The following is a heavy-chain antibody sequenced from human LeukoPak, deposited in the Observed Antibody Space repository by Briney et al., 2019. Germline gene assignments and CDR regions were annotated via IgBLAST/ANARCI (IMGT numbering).Heavy chain of an antibody. CDR2: TYYRSKWYN. CDR1: GDSVSSNSAA. CDR3: ARGRPRLTYYYGSGSYLDY. J-gene: IGHJ4*02. V-gene: IGHV6-1*01. Sequence: SGPGLLKPSQPLSLTCAISGDSVSSNSAAWNWIRQSPSRGLEWLGRTYYRSKWYNDYAVSVKSRITINPDTSKNQFSLQLNSVTPEDTAVYYCARGRPRLTYYYGSGSYLDYWGQGTLVTVSS. D-gene: IGHD3-10*01.